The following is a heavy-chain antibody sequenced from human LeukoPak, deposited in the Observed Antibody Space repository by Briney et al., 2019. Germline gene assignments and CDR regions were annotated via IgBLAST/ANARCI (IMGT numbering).Heavy chain of an antibody. D-gene: IGHD6-19*01. CDR3: GRGGMYSSYSY. CDR2: INHSGST. J-gene: IGHJ4*02. Sequence: SETLSLTCAVYGGSFSGYYWSWIRQPPGKGLEWIGEINHSGSTNYNPSLKSRVTISVDTSKNQFSLKLSSVTAADTAVYYCGRGGMYSSYSYWGQGTLVTVSS. V-gene: IGHV4-34*01. CDR1: GGSFSGYY.